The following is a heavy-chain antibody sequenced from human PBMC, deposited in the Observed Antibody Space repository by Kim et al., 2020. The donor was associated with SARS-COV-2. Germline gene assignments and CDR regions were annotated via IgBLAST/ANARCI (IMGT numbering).Heavy chain of an antibody. CDR3: ATDFAYGSGSYPRFDY. Sequence: ASVKVSCKVSGYTLTELSMHWVRQAPGKGLEWMGGFDPEDGVTIYAQKFQGRVTMTEDTSTDTAYMELSSLRSEDTAVYYCATDFAYGSGSYPRFDYWGQGTLVTVSS. CDR2: FDPEDGVT. V-gene: IGHV1-24*01. J-gene: IGHJ4*02. D-gene: IGHD3-10*01. CDR1: GYTLTELS.